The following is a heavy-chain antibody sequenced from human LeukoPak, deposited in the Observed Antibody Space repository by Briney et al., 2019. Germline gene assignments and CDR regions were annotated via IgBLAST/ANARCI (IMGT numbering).Heavy chain of an antibody. CDR3: AKGIYSSGWSYFDY. J-gene: IGHJ4*01. D-gene: IGHD6-19*01. V-gene: IGHV3-23*01. Sequence: GGSLRLSCAASGFTFSSYAMSWVRQAPGKGLEWVSAISASGGSTYYADSVKGRFTISRDNSKNTLYLQMNSLRAEDTAVYYCAKGIYSSGWSYFDYWGHGTLVTVSS. CDR2: ISASGGST. CDR1: GFTFSSYA.